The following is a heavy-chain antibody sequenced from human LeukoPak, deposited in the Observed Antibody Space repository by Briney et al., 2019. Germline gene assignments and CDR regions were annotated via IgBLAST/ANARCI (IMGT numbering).Heavy chain of an antibody. V-gene: IGHV4-39*01. J-gene: IGHJ4*02. CDR3: ARHGGYGSGSYIFDY. CDR1: GGSISSSSYY. Sequence: SETQSLTCTVSGGSISSSSYYWGWIRQPPGKGLEWIGSIYYSGSTYYNPSLKSRVSISLDTSKNQFSLKLSSVTAADTAVYYCARHGGYGSGSYIFDYWGQGTLVTVSS. D-gene: IGHD3-10*01. CDR2: IYYSGST.